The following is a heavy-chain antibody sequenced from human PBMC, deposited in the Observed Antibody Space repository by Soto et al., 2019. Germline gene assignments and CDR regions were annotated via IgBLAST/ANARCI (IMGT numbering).Heavy chain of an antibody. CDR1: GFTFSSYW. V-gene: IGHV3-74*01. CDR2: INSDGSST. J-gene: IGHJ4*02. CDR3: ALDGYDRPFDY. Sequence: PGGSLRLSCAASGFTFSSYWMHWVRQAPGKGLVWVSRINSDGSSTSYADSVKGRFTISRDNAKNTLYLQMNSLRAEDTAVYYYALDGYDRPFDYWGQGTLVTVSS. D-gene: IGHD5-12*01.